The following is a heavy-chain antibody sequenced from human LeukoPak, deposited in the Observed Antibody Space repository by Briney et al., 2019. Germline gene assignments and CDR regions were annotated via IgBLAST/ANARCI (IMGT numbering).Heavy chain of an antibody. V-gene: IGHV3-48*01. D-gene: IGHD5-12*01. J-gene: IGHJ4*01. CDR1: GFNFIDYS. CDR2: IGISRGNT. Sequence: GGSLRLSCAASGFNFIDYSMNWVRQAPGKGLEWISYIGISRGNTKYADSGKGRFTISRDKARNSLYLQMNSLRVEDTAMYYCARDHRYAFDNWGHGTLVTVSS. CDR3: ARDHRYAFDN.